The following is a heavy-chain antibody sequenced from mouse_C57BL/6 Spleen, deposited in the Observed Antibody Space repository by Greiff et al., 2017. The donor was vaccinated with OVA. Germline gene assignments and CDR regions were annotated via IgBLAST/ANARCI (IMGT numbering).Heavy chain of an antibody. CDR1: GYTFTSYW. V-gene: IGHV1-74*01. Sequence: QVQLQQPGAELVKPGASVKVSCKASGYTFTSYWMHWVKQRPGQGLEWIGRIHPSDSDPYSNQKFKGKATLTVDKSSSTAYMQLSSLTSEDSAVYYCAMYYYGSSYGYAMDYWGQGTSVTVSS. D-gene: IGHD1-1*01. CDR2: IHPSDSDP. J-gene: IGHJ4*01. CDR3: AMYYYGSSYGYAMDY.